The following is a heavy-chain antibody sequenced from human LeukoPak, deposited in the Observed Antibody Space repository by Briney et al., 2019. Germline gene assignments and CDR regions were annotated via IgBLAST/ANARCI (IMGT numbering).Heavy chain of an antibody. Sequence: GGSLRLSCAASGFTFSNYFMHWVRQAPGKGLVWVSRISGDGSRTTYAGAVKGRFTISRDNVGNTLYLQMNSLRAEDTAVYYCAKDIRSSGWSKYSDYWGQGTLVTVSS. J-gene: IGHJ4*02. CDR3: AKDIRSSGWSKYSDY. CDR1: GFTFSNYF. D-gene: IGHD6-19*01. CDR2: ISGDGSRT. V-gene: IGHV3-74*01.